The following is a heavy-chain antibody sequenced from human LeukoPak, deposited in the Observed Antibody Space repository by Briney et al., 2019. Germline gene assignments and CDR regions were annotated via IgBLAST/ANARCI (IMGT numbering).Heavy chain of an antibody. V-gene: IGHV3-23*01. Sequence: GGSLRLSCAASGFTFSNYAMSWVRQAPGEGLEWVSGISGTGGSTYYADSVQGRFTISRDNSKDTLYLQMNSLRAEDAAVYYCAKDVVRYYDSSGEDYFDYWGQGTLVTVSS. CDR2: ISGTGGST. CDR1: GFTFSNYA. CDR3: AKDVVRYYDSSGEDYFDY. J-gene: IGHJ4*02. D-gene: IGHD3-22*01.